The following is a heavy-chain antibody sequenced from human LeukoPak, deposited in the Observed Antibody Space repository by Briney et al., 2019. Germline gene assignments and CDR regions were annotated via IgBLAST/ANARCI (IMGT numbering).Heavy chain of an antibody. D-gene: IGHD5-18*01. CDR3: AKGVDSYGPHYFDY. CDR1: GFTFDDYA. V-gene: IGHV3-9*03. J-gene: IGHJ4*02. CDR2: ISWNSGSI. Sequence: GGSLRLSCAASGFTFDDYAMHWVRQAPGKGLEWVSGISWNSGSIGYADSVKGRFTISRDNAKNSLYLQMNSLRAEDMALYYCAKGVDSYGPHYFDYWGQGTLVTVSS.